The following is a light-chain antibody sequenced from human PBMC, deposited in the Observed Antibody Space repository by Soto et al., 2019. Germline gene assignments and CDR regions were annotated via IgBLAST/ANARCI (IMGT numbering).Light chain of an antibody. CDR1: QSVSSSY. V-gene: IGKV3-20*01. Sequence: IVLKQSARTLSLKPGERATLSCRASQSVSSSYLAWYQQKPGQAPRRLIYGASSRATGIPDRFNGRGFGTDLTLTISSLQSGDFAVYYCQHYNLLLRTFAEGTKVDIK. J-gene: IGKJ1*01. CDR3: QHYNLLLRT. CDR2: GAS.